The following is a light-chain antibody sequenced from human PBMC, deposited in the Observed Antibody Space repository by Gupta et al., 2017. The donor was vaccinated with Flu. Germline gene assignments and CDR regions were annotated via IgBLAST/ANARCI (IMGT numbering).Light chain of an antibody. J-gene: IGLJ3*02. Sequence: TIISTGSSSNIGGANDVRWYQQVPGPAAKLLIYNNNNRPAGVPDGFSGAKSETTAALTITGLQAEEEADYYCQAEDSSRSGWVFGGGTKLTVL. CDR1: SSNIGGAND. V-gene: IGLV1-40*01. CDR3: QAEDSSRSGWV. CDR2: NNN.